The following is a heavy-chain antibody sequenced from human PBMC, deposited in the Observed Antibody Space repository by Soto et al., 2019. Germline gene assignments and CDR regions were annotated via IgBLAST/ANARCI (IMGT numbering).Heavy chain of an antibody. V-gene: IGHV1-69*13. D-gene: IGHD6-19*01. CDR3: ARGPVEVRWLAHFQH. CDR2: IIPIFGTA. J-gene: IGHJ1*01. Sequence: ASVKVSCKASGGTFSSYAISWVRQAPGQGLEWMGGIIPIFGTANYAQKFQGRVTITADESISTAYMELSSLRSEDTAVYYCARGPVEVRWLAHFQHWGQGTLVTVSS. CDR1: GGTFSSYA.